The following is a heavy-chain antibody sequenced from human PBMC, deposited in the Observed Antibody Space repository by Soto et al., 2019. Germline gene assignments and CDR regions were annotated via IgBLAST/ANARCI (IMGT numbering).Heavy chain of an antibody. CDR1: GYTFTSYD. CDR3: ARGRGTVADYYYYATDV. CDR2: MNPNSGNT. V-gene: IGHV1-8*01. J-gene: IGHJ6*02. D-gene: IGHD4-4*01. Sequence: RASVKVSCKASGYTFTSYDINWVRQATGQGLEWMGWMNPNSGNTGYAQKFQGRVTMTRNTSISTAYMELSSLRSEDTAVYYCARGRGTVADYYYYATDVRGPATQVTVSS.